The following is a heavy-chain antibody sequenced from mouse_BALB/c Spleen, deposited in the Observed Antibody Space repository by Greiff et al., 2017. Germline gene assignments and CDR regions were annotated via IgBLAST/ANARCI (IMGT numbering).Heavy chain of an antibody. CDR2: ICAGGST. CDR1: GFSLTSYG. J-gene: IGHJ4*01. V-gene: IGHV2-9*02. Sequence: VQLKESGPGLVAPSQSLSITCTVSGFSLTSYGVHWVRQPPGKGLEWLGVICAGGSTNYYSARMSRLSIIKDNTKSQVFFKMNRQQTADTAMYYCARDYGNSLMDYWGQGTSVTVSS. CDR3: ARDYGNSLMDY. D-gene: IGHD2-1*01.